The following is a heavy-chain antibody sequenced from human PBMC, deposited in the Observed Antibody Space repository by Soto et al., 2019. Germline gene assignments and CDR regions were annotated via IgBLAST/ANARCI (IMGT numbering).Heavy chain of an antibody. CDR3: ARGGKKMVNWKGFDY. V-gene: IGHV3-66*01. D-gene: IGHD1-1*01. CDR1: GFTVSSNY. CDR2: IYSGGST. Sequence: GGSLRLSCAASGFTVSSNYMSWVRQAPGKGLEWVSVIYSGGSTYYADSVKGRFTISRDNSKNTLYLQMNSLRAEDTAVYYCARGGKKMVNWKGFDYWGQGTLVTVSS. J-gene: IGHJ4*02.